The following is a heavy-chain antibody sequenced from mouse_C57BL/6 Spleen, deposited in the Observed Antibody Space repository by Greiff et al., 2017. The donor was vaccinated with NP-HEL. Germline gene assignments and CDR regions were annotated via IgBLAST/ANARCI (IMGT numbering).Heavy chain of an antibody. J-gene: IGHJ2*01. D-gene: IGHD2-4*01. V-gene: IGHV5-6*01. CDR1: GFTFSSYG. CDR3: ARVGDYAFDY. Sequence: EVKLMESGGDLVKPGGSLKLSCAASGFTFSSYGMSWVRQTPDKRLEWVATISSGGSYTYYPDSVKGRFTISRDNAKNTLYLQMSSLKSEDTAMYYCARVGDYAFDYWGQGTTLTVSS. CDR2: ISSGGSYT.